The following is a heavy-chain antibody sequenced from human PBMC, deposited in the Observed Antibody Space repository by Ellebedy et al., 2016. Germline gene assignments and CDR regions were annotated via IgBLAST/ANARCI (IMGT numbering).Heavy chain of an antibody. CDR2: VNTFSGNT. CDR3: AKTSVWGYGEN. CDR1: GYTFTTFS. J-gene: IGHJ4*02. D-gene: IGHD3-10*01. V-gene: IGHV1-18*04. Sequence: ASVKVSXXASGYTFTTFSITWVRQVPGQGLEWMGFVNTFSGNTKFAQKFQGRVSMTTDSSTHTAYMDLRSLRSDDTAMYYCAKTSVWGYGENWGQGTLVTVSS.